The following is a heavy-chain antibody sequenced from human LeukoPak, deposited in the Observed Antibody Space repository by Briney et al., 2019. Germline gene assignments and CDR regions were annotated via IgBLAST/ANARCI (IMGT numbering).Heavy chain of an antibody. V-gene: IGHV1-8*01. CDR3: ARALYGSGKGYMDV. J-gene: IGHJ6*03. CDR1: GYTFTSYD. CDR2: MNPNSGNT. Sequence: EASVKVSCKASGYTFTSYDINWVRQATGQGLEWMGWMNPNSGNTGYAQKFQGRVTMTRNTSISTAYMELSSLRSEDTAVYYCARALYGSGKGYMDVWGKGTTVTVSS. D-gene: IGHD3-10*01.